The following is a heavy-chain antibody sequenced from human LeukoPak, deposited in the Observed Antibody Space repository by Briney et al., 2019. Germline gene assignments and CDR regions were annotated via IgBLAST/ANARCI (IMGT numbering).Heavy chain of an antibody. CDR1: GDSVSSNSAA. J-gene: IGHJ4*02. CDR3: ARSPDSSGNYDRFYY. V-gene: IGHV6-1*01. Sequence: SQTLSLTCAISGDSVSSNSAAWNWIRQSPSRGLEWLGRTYYRSKWYTDSAVSVKSRITINPDTSKNQFSLQLNSVTPEDTAGYYCARSPDSSGNYDRFYYWGQGTLVTVSS. CDR2: TYYRSKWYT. D-gene: IGHD3-22*01.